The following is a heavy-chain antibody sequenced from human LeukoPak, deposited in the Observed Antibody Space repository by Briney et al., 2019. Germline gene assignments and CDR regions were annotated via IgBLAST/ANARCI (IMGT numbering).Heavy chain of an antibody. V-gene: IGHV1-18*01. CDR3: ARDHIAVAGNAAFDI. Sequence: ASVKVSCKASGYTFTSYGISWVRQAPGQGLEWMGWISAYNGNTNYAQKLQGRVTMTTDTSTSTAYMELRSLRFDDTAVYYCARDHIAVAGNAAFDIWGQGTMVTVSS. CDR2: ISAYNGNT. CDR1: GYTFTSYG. D-gene: IGHD6-19*01. J-gene: IGHJ3*02.